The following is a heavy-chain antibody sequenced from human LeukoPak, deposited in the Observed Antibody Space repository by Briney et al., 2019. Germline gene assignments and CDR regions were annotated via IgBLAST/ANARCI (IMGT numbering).Heavy chain of an antibody. J-gene: IGHJ6*02. D-gene: IGHD2-2*01. CDR3: ARVPAVNYYYYYGMDV. CDR2: IYSGGST. V-gene: IGHV3-53*01. Sequence: GGSLRLSCAASGFTVSSNYMSWVRQAPGKGLEWVSVIYSGGSTYYADSVRGRFTISRDNSKNTLYLQMNSLRAEDTAVYYCARVPAVNYYYYYGMDVWGQGTTVIVSS. CDR1: GFTVSSNY.